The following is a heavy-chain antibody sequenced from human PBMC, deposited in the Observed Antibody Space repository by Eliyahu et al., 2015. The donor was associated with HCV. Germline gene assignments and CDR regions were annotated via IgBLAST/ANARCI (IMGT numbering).Heavy chain of an antibody. CDR3: AHRQITTHDYGDYYGID. V-gene: IGHV2-5*02. CDR1: GFSLSTSGVG. J-gene: IGHJ4*02. CDR2: IYWDDDK. Sequence: QITLKESGPTLVKPTQTLTLTCTFSGFSLSTSGVGVGWIRQPPGKALEWLALIYWDDDKRYSPSLKSRLTITKDTSKNQVVLTMTNMDPVDTATYYCAHRQITTHDYGDYYGIDWGQGTLVTVSS. D-gene: IGHD4-17*01.